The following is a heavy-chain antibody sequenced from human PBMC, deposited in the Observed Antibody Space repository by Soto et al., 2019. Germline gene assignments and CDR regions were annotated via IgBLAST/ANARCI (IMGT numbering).Heavy chain of an antibody. CDR2: ISGVGGST. V-gene: IGHV3-23*01. Sequence: AVSLSLYYLSYGYTFSALAVTSAPHGPGKGLEWASGISGVGGSTYYPDSVKGRFTSSRDNSKNTVYLEMNNLTADDTALYYCAKQRVGSSWYRDFDLWGQGTMVTVSS. J-gene: IGHJ4*02. D-gene: IGHD6-13*01. CDR3: AKQRVGSSWYRDFDL. CDR1: GYTFSALA.